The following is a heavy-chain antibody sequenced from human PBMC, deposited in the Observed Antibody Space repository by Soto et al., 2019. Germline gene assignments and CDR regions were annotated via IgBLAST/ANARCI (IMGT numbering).Heavy chain of an antibody. J-gene: IGHJ5*02. CDR2: TSYDGSNK. D-gene: IGHD3-3*01. CDR3: AGVYYGGDSVGTS. CDR1: GFTFSSYA. V-gene: IGHV3-30-3*01. Sequence: QVQLVESGGGVVQPGRSLRLSCAASGFTFSSYAMSWVRQAPGKGLEWVAATSYDGSNKYYADSVKGRFTVSRDNSKSPLDLQMNSLRAEDTALYYCAGVYYGGDSVGTSWGQGTLVTVSS.